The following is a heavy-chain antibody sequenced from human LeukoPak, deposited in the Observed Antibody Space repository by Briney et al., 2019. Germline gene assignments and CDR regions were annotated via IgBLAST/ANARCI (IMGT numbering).Heavy chain of an antibody. V-gene: IGHV4-59*08. CDR1: GGSISSYY. CDR3: ARHPFATPFDY. J-gene: IGHJ4*02. CDR2: ICYSGST. Sequence: ASETLSLTCTVSGGSISSYYWSWIRQPPGKGLEWIGYICYSGSTNYNPSLKSRVTMSLDTSKSQFSLRLSSVTAADTAVYFCARHPFATPFDYWGPGTLVTVSS. D-gene: IGHD2-15*01.